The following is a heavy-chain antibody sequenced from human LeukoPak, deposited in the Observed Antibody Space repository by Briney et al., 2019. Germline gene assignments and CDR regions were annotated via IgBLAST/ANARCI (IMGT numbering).Heavy chain of an antibody. CDR2: ISRDSRTI. Sequence: GGSLRLSCAASGFPFSSYEMNWVRQAPGQGLEWVSIISRDSRTIFYADSVKGRFTVSRDNAKNSLYVQMNSLRAEDTAVYYCATSPPGGPIDNWGQGTLVTVSS. J-gene: IGHJ4*02. CDR1: GFPFSSYE. CDR3: ATSPPGGPIDN. D-gene: IGHD3-16*01. V-gene: IGHV3-48*03.